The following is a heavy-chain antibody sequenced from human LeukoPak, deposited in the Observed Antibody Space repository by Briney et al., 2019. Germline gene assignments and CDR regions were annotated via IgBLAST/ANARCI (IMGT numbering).Heavy chain of an antibody. CDR1: GGSFSGYY. CDR2: INHSGST. Sequence: SETLSLTCAVYGGSFSGYYWSWIRQPPGKGLEWIGEINHSGSTNYNPSLKSRVTISVDTSKSQFSLKLSSVTAADTAVYYCASLGHCSGGSCYSAPADYWGQGTLVTVSS. V-gene: IGHV4-34*01. J-gene: IGHJ4*02. CDR3: ASLGHCSGGSCYSAPADY. D-gene: IGHD2-15*01.